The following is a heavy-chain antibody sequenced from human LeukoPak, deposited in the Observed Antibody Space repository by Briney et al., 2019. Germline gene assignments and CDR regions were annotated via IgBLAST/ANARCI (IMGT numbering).Heavy chain of an antibody. CDR3: AREEDTALSSGYYIDY. V-gene: IGHV3-7*01. Sequence: GGSLRLSCAASGFTFSSYWMSWVRQAPGKGLEWVANIKQDGSEKYYVDSVKGRFTISRDNAKNSLYLQMNSLRAEDTAVYYCAREEDTALSSGYYIDYWGQGTLVTVSS. CDR2: IKQDGSEK. CDR1: GFTFSSYW. J-gene: IGHJ4*02. D-gene: IGHD3-22*01.